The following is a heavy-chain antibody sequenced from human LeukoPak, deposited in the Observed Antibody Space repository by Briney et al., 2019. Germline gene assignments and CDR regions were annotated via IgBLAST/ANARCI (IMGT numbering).Heavy chain of an antibody. CDR1: GFTFSSYG. D-gene: IGHD4-17*01. V-gene: IGHV3-30*18. Sequence: PGRSLRLSCAASGFTFSSYGMHWVRQAPGKGLEWVAVISYDGSDKYYADSVKGRFTISRDNPKNTMYLQMNSLRVEDTAVYYYAKEHGDRGYYYYGMNVWGQGTTVTVSS. CDR3: AKEHGDRGYYYYGMNV. J-gene: IGHJ6*02. CDR2: ISYDGSDK.